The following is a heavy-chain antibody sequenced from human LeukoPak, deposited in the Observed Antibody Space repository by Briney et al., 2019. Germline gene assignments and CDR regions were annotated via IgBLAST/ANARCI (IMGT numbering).Heavy chain of an antibody. D-gene: IGHD1-14*01. CDR2: IRYDGSNK. CDR3: AKVLTGRNLPPGY. V-gene: IGHV3-30*02. Sequence: PGGSLRLSCAASGFTFSSYGMHWVRQAPGKGLEWVAFIRYDGSNKYYADSVKGRFTISRDNSKNTLYLQMNSLRAEDTAVYYCAKVLTGRNLPPGYWGQGTLVTVSS. J-gene: IGHJ4*02. CDR1: GFTFSSYG.